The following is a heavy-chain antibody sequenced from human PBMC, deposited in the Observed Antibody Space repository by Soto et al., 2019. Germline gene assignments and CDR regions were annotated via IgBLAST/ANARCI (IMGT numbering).Heavy chain of an antibody. D-gene: IGHD2-15*01. CDR2: IYHTVNT. CDR1: GVSIGSHF. J-gene: IGHJ3*02. CDR3: ARLQYTVVTALDI. Sequence: SETLSLTCSVSGVSIGSHFWSWIRQAPGKGPELVGYIYHTVNTNYNPALKSRATISMDTSENQLSLQLSSVTAADTAVYYCARLQYTVVTALDIWGQGTMVTVSS. V-gene: IGHV4-59*11.